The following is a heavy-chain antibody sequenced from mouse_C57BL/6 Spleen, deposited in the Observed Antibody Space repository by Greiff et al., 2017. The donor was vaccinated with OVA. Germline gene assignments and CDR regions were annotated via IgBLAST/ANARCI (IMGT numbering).Heavy chain of an antibody. V-gene: IGHV1-55*01. D-gene: IGHD3-2*02. Sequence: QVQLQQPGAELVKPGASVKMSCKASGYTFTSYWITWVKQRPGQGLEWIGDIYPGSGSTNYNEKFQSKATMTVDTSSSTAYMQLSSLTSEDSAVYYGARLGASSGHFDYWGQGTTLTVSS. CDR2: IYPGSGST. J-gene: IGHJ2*01. CDR1: GYTFTSYW. CDR3: ARLGASSGHFDY.